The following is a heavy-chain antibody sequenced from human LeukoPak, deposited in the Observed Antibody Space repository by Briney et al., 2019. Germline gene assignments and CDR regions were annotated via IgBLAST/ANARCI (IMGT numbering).Heavy chain of an antibody. CDR3: ARTITIWGEAGWNWFDP. CDR1: GGTFSSYA. D-gene: IGHD3-3*01. J-gene: IGHJ5*02. CDR2: IIPIFGTA. Sequence: SLKLSCKASGGTFSSYAISWVRQAPGQRLEWMGGIIPIFGTANYAQKFQGRVTITTDESTSTAYMELSSLRSEDTAVYYCARTITIWGEAGWNWFDPWGQGTLVTVSS. V-gene: IGHV1-69*05.